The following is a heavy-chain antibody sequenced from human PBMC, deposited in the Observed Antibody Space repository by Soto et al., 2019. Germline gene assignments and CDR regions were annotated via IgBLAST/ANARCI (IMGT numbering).Heavy chain of an antibody. CDR3: ARDAAYNDFWGGVMELYSYNMDV. J-gene: IGHJ6*02. CDR1: GYNFANYG. V-gene: IGHV1-18*01. D-gene: IGHD3-3*01. CDR2: ISAHTGDT. Sequence: QVQLVQSEAEVKKPGASLKVSCRASGYNFANYGISWVRQAPGQGLEWMGWISAHTGDTKYAQQVKGRVTMTANTSTSTAYMEMWSLRSDDTAVYYCARDAAYNDFWGGVMELYSYNMDVWGQGTTVTV.